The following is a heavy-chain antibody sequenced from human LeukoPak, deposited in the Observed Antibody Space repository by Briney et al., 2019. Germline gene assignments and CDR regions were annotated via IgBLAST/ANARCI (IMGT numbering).Heavy chain of an antibody. CDR1: GYTLTELS. CDR2: FDPEDGET. D-gene: IGHD1-26*01. Sequence: GASVTVSCKVSGYTLTELSMHWVRQAPGKGLEWMGGFDPEDGETIYAQKFQGRVTMTEDTSTDTAYMELSSLRSEDTAVYYCATGGSLGRDPKDYWGQGTLVAVSS. V-gene: IGHV1-24*01. CDR3: ATGGSLGRDPKDY. J-gene: IGHJ4*02.